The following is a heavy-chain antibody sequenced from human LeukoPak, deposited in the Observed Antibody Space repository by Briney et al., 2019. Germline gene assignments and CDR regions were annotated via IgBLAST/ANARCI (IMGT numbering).Heavy chain of an antibody. V-gene: IGHV4-39*01. CDR1: GGSISRSRYD. Sequence: SETLSLTCTGSGGSISRSRYDWGWIRQPPGKGLEWIGSIYYSGITFYNPSLKSRVTISVDTSKNQFALKLSSLTAADTAVYYCARQRSGGSKDYWGQGTLVTVSS. D-gene: IGHD2-8*02. J-gene: IGHJ4*02. CDR3: ARQRSGGSKDY. CDR2: IYYSGIT.